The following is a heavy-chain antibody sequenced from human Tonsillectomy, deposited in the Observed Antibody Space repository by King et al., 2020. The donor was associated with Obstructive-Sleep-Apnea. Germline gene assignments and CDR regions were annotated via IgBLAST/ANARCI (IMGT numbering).Heavy chain of an antibody. J-gene: IGHJ5*02. CDR2: IDYSGST. D-gene: IGHD3-9*01. CDR1: GGSISSYH. V-gene: IGHV4-59*01. CDR3: ARVGVDYDILTGHNRHRDWFDP. Sequence: VQLQESGPGLVKPSETLSLTCTVSGGSISSYHWGWIRQPPGKGLEWIGYIDYSGSTNYNPSLESRVTISLDTSKNQFSLSLTSVCAADTAVYYCARVGVDYDILTGHNRHRDWFDPWGQGTLVTVSS.